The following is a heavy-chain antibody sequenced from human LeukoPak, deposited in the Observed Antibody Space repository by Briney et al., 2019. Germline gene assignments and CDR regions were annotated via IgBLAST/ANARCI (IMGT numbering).Heavy chain of an antibody. CDR3: ARVPRMVRAPYYFDY. D-gene: IGHD3-10*01. CDR1: GYTFTGYY. CDR2: INPNSGGT. Sequence: ASVKVSCKASGYTFTGYYMHWVRQAPGQGLEWMGWINPNSGGTNYAQKFQGRVTMTRDTSISTAYMELSRLRSDDTAVDYCARVPRMVRAPYYFDYWGQGTLVTVSS. J-gene: IGHJ4*02. V-gene: IGHV1-2*02.